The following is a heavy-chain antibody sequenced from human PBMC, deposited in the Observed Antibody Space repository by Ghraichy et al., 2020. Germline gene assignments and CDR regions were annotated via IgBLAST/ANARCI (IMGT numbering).Heavy chain of an antibody. CDR1: GGSISSSSYY. CDR2: IYYSGST. Sequence: TLSLTCTVSGGSISSSSYYWGWIRQPPGKGLEWIGSIYYSGSTYYNPSLKSRVTISVDTSKNQFSLKLSSVTAADTAVYYCARWDSSSGHNWFDPWGQGTLVTVSS. V-gene: IGHV4-39*01. D-gene: IGHD6-6*01. CDR3: ARWDSSSGHNWFDP. J-gene: IGHJ5*02.